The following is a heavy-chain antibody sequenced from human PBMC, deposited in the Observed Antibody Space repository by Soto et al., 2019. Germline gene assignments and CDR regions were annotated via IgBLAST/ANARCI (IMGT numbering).Heavy chain of an antibody. Sequence: SETLSLTCPVSGGYVSSSSYYWGWVRQPPGKGLEWIGSVYDSGSTYYNPSLESRVTISVDKSKNQFSLKLMSLSAADTAVYYCGRLEGLATISYYFDYWGQGALVTVSS. V-gene: IGHV4-39*01. CDR3: GRLEGLATISYYFDY. CDR2: VYDSGST. CDR1: GGYVSSSSYY. D-gene: IGHD3-9*01. J-gene: IGHJ4*02.